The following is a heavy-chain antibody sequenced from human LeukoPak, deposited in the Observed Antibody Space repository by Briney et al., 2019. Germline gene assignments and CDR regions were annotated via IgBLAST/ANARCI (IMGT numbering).Heavy chain of an antibody. J-gene: IGHJ4*02. Sequence: PSETLSLTCTVSGGSISSYYWSWIRQPAGKGLEWIGRIYTSGSTNYNPSLKSRVTMSVDTSKNQFSLKLSSVTAADTAVYYCARERYCYDSSGLGHYFDYWGQGTLVTVSS. D-gene: IGHD3-22*01. CDR3: ARERYCYDSSGLGHYFDY. CDR1: GGSISSYY. CDR2: IYTSGST. V-gene: IGHV4-4*07.